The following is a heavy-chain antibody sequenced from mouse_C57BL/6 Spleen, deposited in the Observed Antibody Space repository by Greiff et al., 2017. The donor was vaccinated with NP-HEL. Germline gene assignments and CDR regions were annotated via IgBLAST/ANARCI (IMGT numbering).Heavy chain of an antibody. D-gene: IGHD2-12*01. J-gene: IGHJ4*01. Sequence: VQLQQSGAELVKPGASVKISCKASGYAFSSYWMNWVKQRPGKGLEWIGQIYPGDGDTNYNGKFKGKATLTADKSSSTAYMQLRSLTSEDSAVYFCARSYSRYAMDYWGQGTSVTVSS. V-gene: IGHV1-80*01. CDR2: IYPGDGDT. CDR3: ARSYSRYAMDY. CDR1: GYAFSSYW.